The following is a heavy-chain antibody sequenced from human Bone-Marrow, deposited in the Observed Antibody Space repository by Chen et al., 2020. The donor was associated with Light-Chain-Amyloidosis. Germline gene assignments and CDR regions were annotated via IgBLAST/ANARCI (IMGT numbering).Heavy chain of an antibody. Sequence: EVQLVESGGGLVQPGGSLRLSCAKSGFNFSSFGMSWVRQAPGKGLEWVSTVSGSTVSTYYAGAVKGRFIISRDYSKSTLYLQMNSLRAGDTAVYFCTRKGGYFDFWGQGSLVTVSS. CDR3: TRKGGYFDF. CDR2: VSGSTVST. V-gene: IGHV3-23*04. CDR1: GFNFSSFG. J-gene: IGHJ4*02. D-gene: IGHD3-10*01.